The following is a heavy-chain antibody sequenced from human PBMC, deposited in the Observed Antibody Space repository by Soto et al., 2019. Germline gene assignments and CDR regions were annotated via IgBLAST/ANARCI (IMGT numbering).Heavy chain of an antibody. CDR3: ARRRDSSYYYYGMDV. J-gene: IGHJ6*02. CDR2: IYYSGST. V-gene: IGHV4-39*01. D-gene: IGHD6-6*01. Sequence: SETLSLTCTVSGGSISSSSYYWGWIRQPPGKGLEWIGSIYYSGSTYYNPSLKSRVTISVDTSKNQFSLKLSSATAADTAVYYCARRRDSSYYYYGMDVWGQGTTVTVSS. CDR1: GGSISSSSYY.